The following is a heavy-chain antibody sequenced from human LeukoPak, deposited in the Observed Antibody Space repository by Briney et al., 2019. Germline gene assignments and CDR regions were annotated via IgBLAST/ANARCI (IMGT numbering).Heavy chain of an antibody. V-gene: IGHV4-61*02. CDR1: GGSISSGSYY. J-gene: IGHJ3*02. CDR3: ARRGDI. CDR2: IYTSGST. D-gene: IGHD3-10*01. Sequence: PSETLSLTCTVSGGSISSGSYYWNWIRQPAGKGLEWIGRIYTSGSTDYNPSLKSRVTISVDTSKNQFSLKLSSVTAADTAVYCCARRGDIWGQGTMVTVSS.